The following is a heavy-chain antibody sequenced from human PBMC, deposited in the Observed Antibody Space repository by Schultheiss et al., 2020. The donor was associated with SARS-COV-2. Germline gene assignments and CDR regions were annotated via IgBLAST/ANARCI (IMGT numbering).Heavy chain of an antibody. J-gene: IGHJ6*02. D-gene: IGHD3-16*01. CDR1: GGTFSSYT. Sequence: ASVKVSCKASGGTFSSYTISWVRQAPGQGLEWMGRIIPNSGGTNYAQKFQGRVTMTRDTSISTAYMELSRLRSDDTAVYYCARPSLMITFGGVALDVWGQGTTVTVSS. CDR2: IIPNSGGT. V-gene: IGHV1-2*02. CDR3: ARPSLMITFGGVALDV.